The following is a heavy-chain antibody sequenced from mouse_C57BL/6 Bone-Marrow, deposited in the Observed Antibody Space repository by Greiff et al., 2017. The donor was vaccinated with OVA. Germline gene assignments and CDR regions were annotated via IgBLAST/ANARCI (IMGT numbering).Heavy chain of an antibody. Sequence: VQLQQSGAELVKPGASVKFSCTASGFDISGYCMHWVKQRPGQGLEWIGQIYPEDGDTNYNAKFQGKATLTADTSSNTAYMQLSSLTSEDSAVYCCARTLFDYDEGVFAYWGQGTLVTVAA. CDR3: ARTLFDYDEGVFAY. V-gene: IGHV1-80*01. CDR1: GFDISGYC. D-gene: IGHD2-4*01. J-gene: IGHJ3*01. CDR2: IYPEDGDT.